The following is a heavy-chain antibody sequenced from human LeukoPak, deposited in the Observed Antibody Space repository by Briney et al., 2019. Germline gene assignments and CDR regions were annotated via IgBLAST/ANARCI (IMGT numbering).Heavy chain of an antibody. CDR1: GGSIRRTGYN. V-gene: IGHV4-39*01. Sequence: ASETLSLTCFVSGGSIRRTGYNWNWIRQPPGKGLEWIGSIHYSRSTNYNPSLKSRVTISVDTSKNQFSLKLAAVTAADTAVYFCMRMGSVVNDDDYWGQGSLVTVSS. CDR3: MRMGSVVNDDDY. J-gene: IGHJ4*02. CDR2: IHYSRST. D-gene: IGHD3-22*01.